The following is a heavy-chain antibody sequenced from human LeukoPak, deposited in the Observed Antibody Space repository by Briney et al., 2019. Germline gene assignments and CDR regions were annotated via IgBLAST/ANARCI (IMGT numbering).Heavy chain of an antibody. D-gene: IGHD1-26*01. CDR3: AWSAGGGSYDY. CDR1: GGTFSSYT. CDR2: IIPILGIA. J-gene: IGHJ4*02. Sequence: ASVKVSCKASGGTFSSYTISWVRQAPGQGLEWMGRIIPILGIANYAQKFQGRVTITADKSTSTAYMELSSLRSEDTAVYYCAWSAGGGSYDYWGQGTLVTVSS. V-gene: IGHV1-69*02.